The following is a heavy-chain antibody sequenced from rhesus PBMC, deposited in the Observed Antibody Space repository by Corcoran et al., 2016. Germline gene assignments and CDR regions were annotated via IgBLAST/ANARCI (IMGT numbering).Heavy chain of an antibody. CDR2: IYGGGGST. J-gene: IGHJ4*01. D-gene: IGHD4-23*01. Sequence: QVQLQESGPGLVRPSETLSLTCPVSGGSISSNHWSWLRHSPWKGLEWIGRIYGGGGSTSYNPSLTSRVAMATDTSKNQLALKVNSVTAADTALYYCARGGGTLYNNNFDFWGQGVLVTVSS. CDR3: ARGGGTLYNNNFDF. V-gene: IGHV4-147*01. CDR1: GGSISSNH.